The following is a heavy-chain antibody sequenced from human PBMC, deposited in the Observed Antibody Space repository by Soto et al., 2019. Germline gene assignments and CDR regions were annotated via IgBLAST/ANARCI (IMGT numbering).Heavy chain of an antibody. CDR3: ARDQRGQSNVLRVLEWSTYYYYGMDG. J-gene: IGHJ6*02. CDR1: GGTFSSYA. CDR2: IIPIFGTA. V-gene: IGHV1-69*06. D-gene: IGHD3-3*01. Sequence: SVKVSGKASGGTFSSYAISWVRQAPGQGLEWMGGIIPIFGTATYAQKFQGRVTITADKSTSTAYMELSSLRSEDTAVYYCARDQRGQSNVLRVLEWSTYYYYGMDGWGQGTTVTVSS.